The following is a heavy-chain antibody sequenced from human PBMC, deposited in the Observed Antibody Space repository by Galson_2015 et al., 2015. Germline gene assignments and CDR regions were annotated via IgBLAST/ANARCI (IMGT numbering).Heavy chain of an antibody. J-gene: IGHJ4*02. Sequence: SLRLSCAASGFTVSNYFMNWVRQAPGKGLEWVSVIFTGGNTYYVDSVKGRFTISRDNSANTLYLHMNSLRVEDTAMYCCARGTDDVLEAGVYWGQGTPVTVAP. CDR1: GFTVSNYF. D-gene: IGHD3-16*01. CDR2: IFTGGNT. CDR3: ARGTDDVLEAGVY. V-gene: IGHV3-53*01.